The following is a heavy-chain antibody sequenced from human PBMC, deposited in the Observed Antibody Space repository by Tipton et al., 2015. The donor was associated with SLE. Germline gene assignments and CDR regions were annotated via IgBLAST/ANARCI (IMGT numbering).Heavy chain of an antibody. J-gene: IGHJ3*02. CDR1: GFTFNNNW. D-gene: IGHD3-10*01. CDR2: INQDGSEE. V-gene: IGHV3-7*01. CDR3: AREYQGRFYVNGAFDI. Sequence: GSLRLSCAASGFTFNNNWMTWVRQAPGKGLEWVAHINQDGSEEFYVDSVRGRFFISRDNGKSSLYLQMNSLNAEDTAVYYCAREYQGRFYVNGAFDIWGQETMVTVSS.